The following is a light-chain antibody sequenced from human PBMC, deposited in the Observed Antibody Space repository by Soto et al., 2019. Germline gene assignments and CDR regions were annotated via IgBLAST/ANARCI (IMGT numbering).Light chain of an antibody. J-gene: IGLJ3*02. CDR3: AAWDGSLNGWV. Sequence: QPVLTQPPSASGTPGQRVTISCSGSSSNMGSNAVNWYQQLPGTAPKLLIYNNNQRPSGVPDRFSGSKSGTSASLAISGLQSEDESDYYCAAWDGSLNGWVFGGGTKLTVL. CDR1: SSNMGSNA. V-gene: IGLV1-44*01. CDR2: NNN.